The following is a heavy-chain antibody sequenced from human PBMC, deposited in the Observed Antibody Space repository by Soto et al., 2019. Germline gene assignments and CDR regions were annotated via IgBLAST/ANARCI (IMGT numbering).Heavy chain of an antibody. D-gene: IGHD6-13*01. Sequence: EVQLVESGGGLIQPGGSLRLSCAASGFTVSSNYMSWVRQAPGKGLEWVSVIYSGGSRYYADSVKGRFTISRDNSKNTLYLQMNSLRAEDTAVYYCAREVYSSSWPYFDYWGQGTLVTVSS. J-gene: IGHJ4*02. V-gene: IGHV3-53*01. CDR2: IYSGGSR. CDR1: GFTVSSNY. CDR3: AREVYSSSWPYFDY.